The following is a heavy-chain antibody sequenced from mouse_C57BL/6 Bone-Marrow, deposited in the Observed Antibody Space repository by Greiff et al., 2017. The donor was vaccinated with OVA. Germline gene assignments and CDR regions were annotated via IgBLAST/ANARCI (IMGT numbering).Heavy chain of an antibody. CDR3: TRDITTVVAKDYAMDY. CDR1: GFTFSSYA. D-gene: IGHD1-1*01. V-gene: IGHV5-9-1*02. J-gene: IGHJ4*01. CDR2: ISSGGDYI. Sequence: EVMLVESGEGLVKPGGSLKLSCAASGFTFSSYAMSWVRQTPEKRLEWVAYISSGGDYIYYADTVKGRFTISRDNDRNTLYLQMSSLKSEDTAMYYCTRDITTVVAKDYAMDYWGQGTSVTVSS.